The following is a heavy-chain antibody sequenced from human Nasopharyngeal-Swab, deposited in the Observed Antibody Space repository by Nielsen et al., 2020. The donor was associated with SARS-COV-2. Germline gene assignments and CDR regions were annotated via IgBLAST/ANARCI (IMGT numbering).Heavy chain of an antibody. CDR2: IRGSGSTI. CDR1: GFTFSDYY. D-gene: IGHD3-22*01. CDR3: ARDDNSGYYGY. J-gene: IGHJ4*02. Sequence: SLKISCAASGFTFSDYYMSWIRQAPGKGLEVVSYIRGSGSTIYYADSVKGRFTMSRDNAKNSVYLQMNSLRAEDTAVYYCARDDNSGYYGYWGQGTLVTVSS. V-gene: IGHV3-11*01.